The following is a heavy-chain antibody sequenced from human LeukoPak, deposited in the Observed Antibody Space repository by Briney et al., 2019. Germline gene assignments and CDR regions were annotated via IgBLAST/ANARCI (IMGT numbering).Heavy chain of an antibody. D-gene: IGHD5-12*01. J-gene: IGHJ4*02. CDR3: ARPWLY. V-gene: IGHV4-59*01. Sequence: SETLSLTCTVSGGSISNYYWSWIRQSPGKGLEWIGYIYYSGSTNNNPSLKSRVMMSVDASKNQFSLRLTSVTAADSAVYYCARPWLYWGQGILVTVSS. CDR1: GGSISNYY. CDR2: IYYSGST.